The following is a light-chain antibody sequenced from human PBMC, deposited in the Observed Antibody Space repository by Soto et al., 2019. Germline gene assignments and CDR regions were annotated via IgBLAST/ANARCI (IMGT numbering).Light chain of an antibody. V-gene: IGKV1-5*03. Sequence: DIKITNSSSTVPASFHHRVTIICRASQSIRSWLAWYQQKTGKAPKLLIYKASSLESGVPSRFSGSGSGTEFTLTISRLQPDEFATYYWQQNNSPSFGQGTKVDIK. CDR1: QSIRSW. CDR3: QQNNSPS. J-gene: IGKJ1*01. CDR2: KAS.